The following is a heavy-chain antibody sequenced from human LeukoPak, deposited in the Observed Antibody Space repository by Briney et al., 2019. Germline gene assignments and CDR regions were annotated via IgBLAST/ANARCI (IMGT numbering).Heavy chain of an antibody. CDR1: GGSISSSSYY. CDR3: ARAGGYGLIDY. V-gene: IGHV4-39*07. J-gene: IGHJ4*02. D-gene: IGHD5-18*01. CDR2: IYYTGST. Sequence: SETLSLTCTVSGGSISSSSYYWGWIRQPPGKGLEWIGSIYYTGSTYYNPSLKSRVTISLDTSKNQFSLKVGSMTAADTAVYYCARAGGYGLIDYWGQGTMVTVSS.